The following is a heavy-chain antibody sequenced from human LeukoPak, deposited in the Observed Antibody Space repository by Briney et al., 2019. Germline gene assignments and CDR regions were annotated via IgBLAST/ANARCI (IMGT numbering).Heavy chain of an antibody. J-gene: IGHJ4*02. Sequence: SETLSLTCTVSGGSITSNHWSWVRQHPGKGLEWIGQVHHSGGTSYNPSLRSRVTISIDKSENQFSLKLNSVTAADTAVYYCARGRQLVGDYFDYWGQGTLVTVSS. CDR3: ARGRQLVGDYFDY. V-gene: IGHV4-4*02. D-gene: IGHD6-6*01. CDR2: VHHSGGT. CDR1: GGSITSNH.